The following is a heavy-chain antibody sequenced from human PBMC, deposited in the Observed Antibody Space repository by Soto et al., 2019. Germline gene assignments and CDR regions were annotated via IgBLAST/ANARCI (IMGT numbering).Heavy chain of an antibody. Sequence: ASVKVSCKASGYTFTSYAMNWVRQAPGQGLEWMGWINTNTGNPTYAQGFTGRFVFSLDTSVSTAYLQICSLKAEDTAVYYCARDRQYYDFWSGYYTYYYYGMDVWGQGNTVTVSS. CDR1: GYTFTSYA. CDR2: INTNTGNP. CDR3: ARDRQYYDFWSGYYTYYYYGMDV. J-gene: IGHJ6*02. V-gene: IGHV7-4-1*01. D-gene: IGHD3-3*01.